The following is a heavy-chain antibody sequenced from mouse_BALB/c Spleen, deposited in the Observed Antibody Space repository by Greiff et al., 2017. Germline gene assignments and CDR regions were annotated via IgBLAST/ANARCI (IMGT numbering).Heavy chain of an antibody. CDR2: ISSGGST. D-gene: IGHD1-1*01. CDR3: ARDYGSSPFAY. J-gene: IGHJ3*01. Sequence: EVMLVESGGGLVKPGGSPKLSCAASGFTFSSYAMSWVRQTPEKRLEWVASISSGGSTYYPDSVKGRFTISRDNARNILYLQMSSLRSEDTAMYYCARDYGSSPFAYWGQGTLVTVSA. CDR1: GFTFSSYA. V-gene: IGHV5-6-5*01.